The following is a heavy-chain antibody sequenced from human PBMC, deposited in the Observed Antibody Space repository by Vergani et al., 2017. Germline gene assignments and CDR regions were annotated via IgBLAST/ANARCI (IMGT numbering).Heavy chain of an antibody. J-gene: IGHJ3*02. CDR2: IYTSGST. CDR1: GGSISSGSYY. Sequence: QVQLQESGPGLVKPSQTLSLTCTVSGGSISSGSYYWSWIRQPAGKGLEWIGRIYTSGSTNYNPSLKSRVTMSVDTSKNQFSLKLSSVTAADTAVYYCARRAIAVADGDDAFDIWGQGTMVTVSS. CDR3: ARRAIAVADGDDAFDI. V-gene: IGHV4-61*02. D-gene: IGHD6-19*01.